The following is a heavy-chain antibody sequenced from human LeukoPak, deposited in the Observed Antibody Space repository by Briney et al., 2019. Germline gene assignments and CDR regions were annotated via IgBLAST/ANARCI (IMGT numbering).Heavy chain of an antibody. CDR3: ARDLPWFGELPTGFDY. CDR2: ISYDGRNK. V-gene: IGHV3-30*03. J-gene: IGHJ4*02. CDR1: GFTFSSYG. D-gene: IGHD3-10*01. Sequence: GGSLRLSCEASGFTFSSYGMHWVRQAPGKGLEWVAVISYDGRNKYYADSVKGRFTISRDKSKNTMYLQMNSLRAEDTAVYYCARDLPWFGELPTGFDYWGQGTLVTVSS.